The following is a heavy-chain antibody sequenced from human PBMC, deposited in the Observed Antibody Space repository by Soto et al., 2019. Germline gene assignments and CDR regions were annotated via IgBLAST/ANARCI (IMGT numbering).Heavy chain of an antibody. Sequence: SETLSLTCTVSGGSISSGGYYWSWIRQHPGKGLEWIGYIYYSGSTYYNPSLKSRVTISVDTSKNQFSLKLSSVTAADTAVYYCARDSSSRVRGVTYFDYWGQGTLVTVSS. CDR2: IYYSGST. CDR1: GGSISSGGYY. J-gene: IGHJ4*02. CDR3: ARDSSSRVRGVTYFDY. V-gene: IGHV4-31*03. D-gene: IGHD3-10*01.